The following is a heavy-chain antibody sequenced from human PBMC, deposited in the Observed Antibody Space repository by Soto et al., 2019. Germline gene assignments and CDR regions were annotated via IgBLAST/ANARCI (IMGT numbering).Heavy chain of an antibody. CDR2: INAGNGNT. V-gene: IGHV1-3*01. Sequence: ASLKVSCKASGYTFTSYAMHWVRQAPGQRLEWMGWINAGNGNTKYSQKFQGRVTITRDTSASTAYMELSSLRSEDTAVYYCARDKYSNYYFDYWGQGTLVTVSS. CDR3: ARDKYSNYYFDY. D-gene: IGHD4-4*01. J-gene: IGHJ4*02. CDR1: GYTFTSYA.